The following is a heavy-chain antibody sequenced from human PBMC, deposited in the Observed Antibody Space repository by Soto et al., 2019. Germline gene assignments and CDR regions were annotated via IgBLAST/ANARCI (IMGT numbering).Heavy chain of an antibody. Sequence: SETLSLTCTVSGGSIISSSYYWVWIRQPPGKGLEWIGSIYYSGSTYFNPSLKSRVTISVDTSKNQFSLKLSSVTAADTAVYYCARFRYSGHDSPIDYWGQGTLVTVS. D-gene: IGHD5-12*01. CDR3: ARFRYSGHDSPIDY. CDR1: GGSIISSSYY. CDR2: IYYSGST. J-gene: IGHJ4*02. V-gene: IGHV4-39*01.